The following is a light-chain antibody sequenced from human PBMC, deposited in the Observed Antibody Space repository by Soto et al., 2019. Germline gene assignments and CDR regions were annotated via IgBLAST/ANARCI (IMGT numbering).Light chain of an antibody. CDR2: DAS. J-gene: IGKJ1*01. CDR1: QSISSR. V-gene: IGKV1-5*01. CDR3: QQYNSYWT. Sequence: DIQMTQSPSTLSASVGDRVTITCRASQSISSRLAWYQQKPGKAPKLLISDASNLESGVPSRFSGSGSGTEFTLTISSLQPDDFATYYCQQYNSYWTFGQGTKV.